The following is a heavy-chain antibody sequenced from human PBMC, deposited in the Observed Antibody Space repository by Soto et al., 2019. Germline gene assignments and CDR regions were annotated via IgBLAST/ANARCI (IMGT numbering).Heavy chain of an antibody. CDR3: AIGGLPYYYYGMDV. J-gene: IGHJ6*02. D-gene: IGHD2-15*01. CDR1: GGSISSSSYY. V-gene: IGHV4-39*01. Sequence: SETLSLTCTVSGGSISSSSYYWGWIRQPPGKGLEWIGSIYYSGSTYYNPSLKSRVTISVDTSKNQFSLKLSSVTAADTAVYYCAIGGLPYYYYGMDVWGQGTTVTVSS. CDR2: IYYSGST.